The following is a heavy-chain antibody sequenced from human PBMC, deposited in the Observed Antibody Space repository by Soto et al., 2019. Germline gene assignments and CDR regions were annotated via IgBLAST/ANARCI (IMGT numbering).Heavy chain of an antibody. V-gene: IGHV4-38-2*01. CDR3: AKGDQYAYGSFDY. J-gene: IGHJ4*02. CDR2: IYHSGST. D-gene: IGHD3-10*01. Sequence: PSETLSLTCAVSGYSISSGYYWGWIRQPPGKGLEWIGTIYHSGSTYYNPSLKSRVTISVDTSKNQFSLKLNSVTAADTAVYYCAKGDQYAYGSFDYWGQGTPVTVSS. CDR1: GYSISSGYY.